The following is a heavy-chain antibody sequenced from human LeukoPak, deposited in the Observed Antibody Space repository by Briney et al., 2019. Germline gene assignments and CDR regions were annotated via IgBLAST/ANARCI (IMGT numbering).Heavy chain of an antibody. CDR1: GGSFSGYY. V-gene: IGHV4-34*01. CDR2: INHSGST. J-gene: IGHJ5*02. CDR3: AREQAAITQYDFWSGYRYNWFDP. D-gene: IGHD3-3*01. Sequence: SETLSLTCAVYGGSFSGYYWSWIRQPPGKGLEWIGEINHSGSTNYNPSLKSRVTISVDTSKNQFSLKLSSVTAADTAVYYCAREQAAITQYDFWSGYRYNWFDPWGQGTLVTVSS.